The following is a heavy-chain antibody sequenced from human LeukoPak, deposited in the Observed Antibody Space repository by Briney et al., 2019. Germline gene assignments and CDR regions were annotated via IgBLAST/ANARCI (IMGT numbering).Heavy chain of an antibody. Sequence: PSETLSLTRTVSGGSISGTSYYWGWIRQPPGKGLEWLGSIYYSGSTYYNPSLKSRVTISVDTSKNQFSLKLSSVTAADTAVYYCAKSYSSSWYFWGQGTLVTVSS. D-gene: IGHD6-13*01. J-gene: IGHJ4*02. V-gene: IGHV4-39*01. CDR1: GGSISGTSYY. CDR2: IYYSGST. CDR3: AKSYSSSWYF.